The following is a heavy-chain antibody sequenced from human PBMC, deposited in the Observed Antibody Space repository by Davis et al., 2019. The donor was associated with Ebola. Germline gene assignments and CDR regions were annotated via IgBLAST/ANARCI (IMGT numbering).Heavy chain of an antibody. J-gene: IGHJ4*02. D-gene: IGHD2-2*01. Sequence: SLKISCAASGFTFDDYAMHWVWQAPGKGLEWVSGISWNSGSIGYADSVKGRFTISRDNAKNSLYLQMNSLRAEDTAVYYCSTSSPDYWGQGTLVTVSS. CDR1: GFTFDDYA. CDR2: ISWNSGSI. CDR3: STSSPDY. V-gene: IGHV3-9*01.